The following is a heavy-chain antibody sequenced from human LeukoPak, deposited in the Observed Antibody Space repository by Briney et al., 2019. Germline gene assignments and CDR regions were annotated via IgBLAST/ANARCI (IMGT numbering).Heavy chain of an antibody. V-gene: IGHV3-30*18. J-gene: IGHJ4*02. D-gene: IGHD1/OR15-1a*01. Sequence: GGSLRLSCAASGFTFSNYGVHWVRQAPGKGLEWVAVISSDGNKKYYADSVKGRFTMSRDNSKNTLYLQMDTLTVEDTAVYYCAKRMLGSTGTGKDYWGQGTLVTVSS. CDR3: AKRMLGSTGTGKDY. CDR2: ISSDGNKK. CDR1: GFTFSNYG.